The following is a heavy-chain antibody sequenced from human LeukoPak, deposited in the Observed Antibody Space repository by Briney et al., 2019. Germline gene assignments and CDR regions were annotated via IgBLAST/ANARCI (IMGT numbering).Heavy chain of an antibody. CDR2: IYYSGST. J-gene: IGHJ3*02. Sequence: PSETLSLTCTVSGGSISSYYWSWIRQPPGKGLEWIGYIYYSGSTNYNPSLKSRVTISVDTSKNQFSLKLSSVTAADTAVYYCARDLRGYCSGGSCYGPDAFDIWGQGTMVTVSS. CDR3: ARDLRGYCSGGSCYGPDAFDI. D-gene: IGHD2-15*01. V-gene: IGHV4-59*01. CDR1: GGSISSYY.